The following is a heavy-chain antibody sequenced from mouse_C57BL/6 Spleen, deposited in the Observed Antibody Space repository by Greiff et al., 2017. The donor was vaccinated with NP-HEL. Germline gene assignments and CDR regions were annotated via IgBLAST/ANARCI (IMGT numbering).Heavy chain of an antibody. V-gene: IGHV1-4*01. CDR1: GYTFTSYT. J-gene: IGHJ2*01. CDR3: ASYYGHGRGYFDY. D-gene: IGHD2-2*01. CDR2: INPSSGDT. Sequence: VTVVESGAELARPGASVKMSCKASGYTFTSYTMHWVKQRPGQGLEWIGYINPSSGDTKYNQKFKDKATLTADKSSSTAYMQMSSLTSEESEDYYCASYYGHGRGYFDYWGQVTTLTVSS.